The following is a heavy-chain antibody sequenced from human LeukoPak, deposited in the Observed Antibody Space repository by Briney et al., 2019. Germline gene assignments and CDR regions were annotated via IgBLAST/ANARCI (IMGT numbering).Heavy chain of an antibody. J-gene: IGHJ5*02. CDR3: AREDIVVVPTVLEWENWFDP. CDR2: INPNRCGS. Sequence: ASVNVSCKSSGYTFTVYYMHWVRPAPGQGLDGMGWINPNRCGSNYAQRFQGRVTMNSDTSISTAFMELRRLRSDDSAVYYCAREDIVVVPTVLEWENWFDPWGQGTLVTVSS. D-gene: IGHD2-2*01. V-gene: IGHV1-2*02. CDR1: GYTFTVYY.